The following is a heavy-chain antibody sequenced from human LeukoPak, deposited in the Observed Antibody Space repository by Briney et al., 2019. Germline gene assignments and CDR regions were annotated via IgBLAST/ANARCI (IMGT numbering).Heavy chain of an antibody. Sequence: ASVKVSSKASGYTFSGYYMHWVRQAPGQGLEWMGWINPKSGGTNEAQKFHDRVTMTRDTSIRTAYMEVSRLRSDDTAVYYCARSPDILTGENFDYWGQGTLVTVSS. D-gene: IGHD3-9*01. CDR2: INPKSGGT. V-gene: IGHV1-2*02. CDR3: ARSPDILTGENFDY. CDR1: GYTFSGYY. J-gene: IGHJ4*02.